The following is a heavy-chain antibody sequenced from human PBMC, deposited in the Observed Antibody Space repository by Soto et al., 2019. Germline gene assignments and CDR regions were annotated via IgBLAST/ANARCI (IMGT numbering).Heavy chain of an antibody. D-gene: IGHD4-17*01. CDR2: MKQDGSEI. CDR3: ARGLDYGAHFDY. J-gene: IGHJ4*02. CDR1: GFSFRNYW. Sequence: PGGSLRLSCAASGFSFRNYWMTWVRQAPGKGLEWVANMKQDGSEIYYVDSLKGRFNISRDKANNSLFLRMNSLRADDTAVYYCARGLDYGAHFDYWGQGTLVTVSS. V-gene: IGHV3-7*01.